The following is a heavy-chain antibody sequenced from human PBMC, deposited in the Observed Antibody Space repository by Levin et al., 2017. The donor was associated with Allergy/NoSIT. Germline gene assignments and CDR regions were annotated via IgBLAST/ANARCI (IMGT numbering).Heavy chain of an antibody. J-gene: IGHJ4*02. V-gene: IGHV4-39*01. Sequence: SQTLSLTCNVSGGSISSSSYYWGWIRQPPGKGLEWIGSIYYSGTTYYNPSLKSRVTISVDTSKNQFSLKLSSVTAAHTAVFYCARQPWDIDQAVGAYQGHFDYWGQGPLVTVSS. CDR2: IYYSGTT. CDR1: GGSISSSSYY. D-gene: IGHD2-15*01. CDR3: ARQPWDIDQAVGAYQGHFDY.